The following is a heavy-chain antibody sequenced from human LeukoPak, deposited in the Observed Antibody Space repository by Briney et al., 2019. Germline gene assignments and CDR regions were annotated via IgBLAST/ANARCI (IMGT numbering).Heavy chain of an antibody. CDR1: GFTFSDCY. V-gene: IGHV3-11*01. D-gene: IGHD5-18*01. Sequence: GGSLRLSCAASGFTFSDCYMSWIRQAPGKGLEWVSYISSSGSTIYYADSVKGRFTISRDNAKNSLYLQMNSLRAEDTAVYYCVRGTHTAMGNYTYYGMDVWGQGTTVTVSS. J-gene: IGHJ6*02. CDR3: VRGTHTAMGNYTYYGMDV. CDR2: ISSSGSTI.